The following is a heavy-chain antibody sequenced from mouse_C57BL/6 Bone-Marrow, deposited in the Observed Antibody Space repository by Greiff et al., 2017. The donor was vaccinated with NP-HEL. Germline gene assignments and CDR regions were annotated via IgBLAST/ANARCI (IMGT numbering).Heavy chain of an antibody. Sequence: VQLQQPGAELVKPGASVKLSCKASGYTFTSYWMHWVKQRPGRGLEWIGRIDPNSGGTNYNEKFKSKATLTVDKPSSTAYMHLSSLTSEDSAVYYSATPTSDGYYYYFDYWGQGTTVTVSS. V-gene: IGHV1-62-3*01. J-gene: IGHJ2*01. CDR2: IDPNSGGT. D-gene: IGHD2-3*01. CDR3: ATPTSDGYYYYFDY. CDR1: GYTFTSYW.